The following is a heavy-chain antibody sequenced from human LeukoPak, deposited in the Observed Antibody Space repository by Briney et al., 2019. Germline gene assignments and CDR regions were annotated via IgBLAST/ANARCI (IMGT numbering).Heavy chain of an antibody. CDR1: GFTFSGYS. J-gene: IGHJ4*02. Sequence: GGSLRLSCAASGFTFSGYSMNWVRQAPGKGLEWVSYISDSSTTIYYADSVKGRFTISRDNAKNSLYLQMNSLRAEDTAVYYCAREVGATDYWGQGTLVTVSS. D-gene: IGHD1-26*01. CDR2: ISDSSTTI. CDR3: AREVGATDY. V-gene: IGHV3-48*01.